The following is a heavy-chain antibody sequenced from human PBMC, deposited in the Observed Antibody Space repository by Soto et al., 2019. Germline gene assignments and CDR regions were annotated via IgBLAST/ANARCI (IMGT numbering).Heavy chain of an antibody. V-gene: IGHV3-30-3*01. Sequence: PGGSLRLSCAASGFTFSSYAMHWVRQAPGKGLEWVAVISYDGSNKYYADSVKGRFTISRDNSKNTLHLQMNSLRAEDTAVYYCARELDRRAFDIWGQGTMVTVSS. CDR1: GFTFSSYA. CDR3: ARELDRRAFDI. J-gene: IGHJ3*02. CDR2: ISYDGSNK. D-gene: IGHD3-22*01.